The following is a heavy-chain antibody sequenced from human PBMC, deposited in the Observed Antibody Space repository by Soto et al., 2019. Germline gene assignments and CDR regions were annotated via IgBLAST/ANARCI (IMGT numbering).Heavy chain of an antibody. Sequence: GGSLRLSCAASGFTFSSYSMNWVRQAPGKGLEWVSYISSSSSTIYYADSVKGRFTISRDNAKNSLYLQMNSLRDEDTAVYYCARVPLLTVSYYYYGMDVWGQGTTVTVSS. V-gene: IGHV3-48*02. J-gene: IGHJ6*02. D-gene: IGHD4-17*01. CDR3: ARVPLLTVSYYYYGMDV. CDR1: GFTFSSYS. CDR2: ISSSSSTI.